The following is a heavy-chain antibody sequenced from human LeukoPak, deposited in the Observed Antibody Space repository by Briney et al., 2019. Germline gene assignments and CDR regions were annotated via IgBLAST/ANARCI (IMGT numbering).Heavy chain of an antibody. V-gene: IGHV4-39*02. J-gene: IGHJ5*02. CDR3: ARDIVVVPAAISRWLYNWFDP. CDR1: GASISSSAYY. Sequence: SETLSLTCTVSGASISSSAYYWGWIRQPPGKGLEWVGSLYDSGRMYHNPSLKSRVTISVDTSKNHFSLTLSSVTAADTAVYYCARDIVVVPAAISRWLYNWFDPWGQGTLVTVSS. D-gene: IGHD2-2*01. CDR2: LYDSGRM.